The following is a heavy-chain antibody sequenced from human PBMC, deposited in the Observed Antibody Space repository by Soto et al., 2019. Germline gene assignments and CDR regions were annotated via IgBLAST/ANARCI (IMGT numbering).Heavy chain of an antibody. CDR1: GYTFTSYY. CDR3: ARGSANWNYGLGHWFDP. V-gene: IGHV1-46*01. D-gene: IGHD1-7*01. CDR2: INPSGGST. Sequence: QVQLVQSGAEVKKPGASVKVSCKASGYTFTSYYMHWVRQAPGQGLEWMGIINPSGGSTSYAQKFQGRVTMTRDTSTSTVYMELSSLRSEDTAVYYCARGSANWNYGLGHWFDPWGQGTLVTVSS. J-gene: IGHJ5*02.